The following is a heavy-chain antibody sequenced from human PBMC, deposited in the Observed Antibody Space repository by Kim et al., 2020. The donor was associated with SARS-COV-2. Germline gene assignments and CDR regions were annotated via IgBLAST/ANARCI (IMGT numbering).Heavy chain of an antibody. J-gene: IGHJ4*02. Sequence: RKSRVTISVDTSKNQFSLKLSSVTAADKAVYYCARDGGLTIFGVAHEFDYWGQGTLVTVSS. D-gene: IGHD3-3*01. V-gene: IGHV4-59*01. CDR3: ARDGGLTIFGVAHEFDY.